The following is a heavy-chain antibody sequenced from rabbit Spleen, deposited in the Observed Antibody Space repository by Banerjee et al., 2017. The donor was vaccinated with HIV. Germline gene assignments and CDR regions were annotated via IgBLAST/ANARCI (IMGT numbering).Heavy chain of an antibody. V-gene: IGHV1S40*01. Sequence: QSLEESGGDLVKPGASLTLTCTASGLSFSGRYYMCWVRQAPGKGLEWIACIWTSDSKTYYASWAKGRFTISKTSSTTVTLQMTSLTVADTATYFCARDLDDVIGWNFGWWGPGTLVTVS. CDR2: IWTSDSKT. D-gene: IGHD4-1*01. CDR1: GLSFSGRYY. J-gene: IGHJ4*01. CDR3: ARDLDDVIGWNFGW.